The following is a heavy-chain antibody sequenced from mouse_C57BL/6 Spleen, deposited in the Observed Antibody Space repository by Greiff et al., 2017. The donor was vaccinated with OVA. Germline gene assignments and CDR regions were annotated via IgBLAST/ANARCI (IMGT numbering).Heavy chain of an antibody. Sequence: QVQLQQSGAELVKPGASVKLSCKASGYTFTEYTIHWVKQRSGQGLEWIGWFYPGSGSIKYNEKFKDKATLTADKSSSTVYMELSRLTSEDSAVYFCARHEGAGVGYYVSAWFAYWGQGTLVTVSA. CDR3: ARHEGAGVGYYVSAWFAY. D-gene: IGHD2-3*01. V-gene: IGHV1-62-2*01. CDR1: GYTFTEYT. J-gene: IGHJ3*01. CDR2: FYPGSGSI.